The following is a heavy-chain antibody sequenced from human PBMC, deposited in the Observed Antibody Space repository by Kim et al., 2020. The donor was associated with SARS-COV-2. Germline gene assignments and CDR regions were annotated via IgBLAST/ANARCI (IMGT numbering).Heavy chain of an antibody. J-gene: IGHJ4*02. D-gene: IGHD3-22*01. CDR3: ARGPHYDDNSGLFE. CDR2: ISHDGRSK. CDR1: GFTFTSYA. Sequence: GGSLRLSCAASGFTFTSYAMHWVRQAPGKGLEWVALISHDGRSKSYADSVKGRFTISRDNSRNSVFLQLNSLRAEDTAVYFCARGPHYDDNSGLFEWGQGTLVSVSS. V-gene: IGHV3-30*04.